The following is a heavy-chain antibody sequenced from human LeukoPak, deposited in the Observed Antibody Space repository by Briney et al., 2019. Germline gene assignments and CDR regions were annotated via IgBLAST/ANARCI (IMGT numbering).Heavy chain of an antibody. CDR2: ISSSSSYT. V-gene: IGHV3-11*06. D-gene: IGHD6-13*01. J-gene: IGHJ6*02. CDR1: GFTFSDYY. Sequence: GSLTLSCAASGFTFSDYYMSWIRQAPGQGLEWVSYISSSSSYTNYADSVKGRFTISRDNAKNSLYLQMNSLRVEDTAVYYCASSKAAAGTRYYYGMDVWGQGTTVTVSS. CDR3: ASSKAAAGTRYYYGMDV.